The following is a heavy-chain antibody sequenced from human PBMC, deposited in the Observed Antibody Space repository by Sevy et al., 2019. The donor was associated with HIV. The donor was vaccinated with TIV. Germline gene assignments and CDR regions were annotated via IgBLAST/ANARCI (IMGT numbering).Heavy chain of an antibody. CDR3: TNGLDY. Sequence: GGSLRLSCAASGFSFSDSPVHWVRQASGKGLEWVGRIRSRTNNHVTAYAASVKGRFTFSRDDSENTAFLQMNSLKTEDTAVYYCTNGLDYWGQGTLVTVSS. V-gene: IGHV3-73*01. CDR2: IRSRTNNHVT. CDR1: GFSFSDSP. J-gene: IGHJ4*02.